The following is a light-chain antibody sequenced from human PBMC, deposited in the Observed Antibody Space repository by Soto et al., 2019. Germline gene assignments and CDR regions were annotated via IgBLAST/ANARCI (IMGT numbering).Light chain of an antibody. CDR2: EVN. CDR3: CSYAATTL. CDR1: SSDIGSYDL. V-gene: IGLV2-23*02. Sequence: QSVLTQPASVSGSPGQSITISCTGTSSDIGSYDLVSWYQQHPGNAPRLIIYEVNKRPSGVSNRFSGSKSGNTASLTVSGLQVEDGAEYYCCSYAATTLFGGGTTLTVL. J-gene: IGLJ2*01.